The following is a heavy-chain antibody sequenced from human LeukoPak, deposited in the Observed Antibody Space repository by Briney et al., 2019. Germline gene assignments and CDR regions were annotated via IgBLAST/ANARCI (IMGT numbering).Heavy chain of an antibody. Sequence: PGGSLRLSCAASGFTFSSYWMSWVRQAPGKGLEWVANIKQDGSEKYYVDSVKGRITISRDNAKNSLYLQMNSLRAEDTAVYYCARDPSGGGYYYMDVWGKGTTVTVSS. D-gene: IGHD3-16*01. CDR2: IKQDGSEK. J-gene: IGHJ6*03. CDR1: GFTFSSYW. CDR3: ARDPSGGGYYYMDV. V-gene: IGHV3-7*01.